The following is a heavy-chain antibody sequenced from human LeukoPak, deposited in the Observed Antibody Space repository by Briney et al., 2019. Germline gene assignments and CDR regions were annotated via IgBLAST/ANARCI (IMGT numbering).Heavy chain of an antibody. CDR1: GGSISSGGYY. D-gene: IGHD3-22*01. CDR3: ARVGGVVVTIDY. Sequence: PSETLSLTCTVSGGSISSGGYYWSWIRQHPGKGLEWIGYIYYSGSTYYNPSLKSRVTISVDTSKNQFSLKLSSVTAADTAVYYCARVGGVVVTIDYWGQGTLVTVSS. J-gene: IGHJ4*02. CDR2: IYYSGST. V-gene: IGHV4-31*03.